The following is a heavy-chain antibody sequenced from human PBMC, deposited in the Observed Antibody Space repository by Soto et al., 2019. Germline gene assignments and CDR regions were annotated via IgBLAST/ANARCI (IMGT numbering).Heavy chain of an antibody. J-gene: IGHJ6*03. CDR2: IYYSGST. D-gene: IGHD4-17*01. Sequence: PSETLSLTCTVSGGSISSYYCSWIRQPPGKGLEWIGSIYYSGSTYYNPSLKSRVTISVDTSKNQFSLKLSSVTAADTAVYYCERVYGDYGYYYYMDVWGKGTTVTVSS. CDR1: GGSISSYY. CDR3: ERVYGDYGYYYYMDV. V-gene: IGHV4-59*05.